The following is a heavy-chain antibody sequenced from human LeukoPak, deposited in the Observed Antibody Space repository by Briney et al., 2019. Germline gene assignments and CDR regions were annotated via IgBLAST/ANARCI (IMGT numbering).Heavy chain of an antibody. CDR2: IYYSGNT. V-gene: IGHV4-59*01. CDR3: ARHYDSGTYPLDY. CDR1: GGSLNNYY. Sequence: SETLSLTCTVSGGSLNNYYWGWVRQPPGPRLEYIGWIYYSGNTNYNPSLKSRVTISLDTSKNQFSLTLTSVTAADTAVYYCARHYDSGTYPLDYWGPGTLVTVSS. D-gene: IGHD3-10*01. J-gene: IGHJ4*02.